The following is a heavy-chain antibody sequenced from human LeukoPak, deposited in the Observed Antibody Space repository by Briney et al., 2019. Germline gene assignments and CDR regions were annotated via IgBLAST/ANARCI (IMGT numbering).Heavy chain of an antibody. CDR1: GFTASSSY. CDR3: ATSWELGLDY. Sequence: GGSLRLSCAASGFTASSSYMSWVRQAPGKGLEWVSDIYSGGSTYYADSVKGRFTISRHNSESTLYLQMNSLRTEDTAMYYCATSWELGLDYWGQGTLVTVSS. J-gene: IGHJ4*02. V-gene: IGHV3-53*04. CDR2: IYSGGST. D-gene: IGHD1-26*01.